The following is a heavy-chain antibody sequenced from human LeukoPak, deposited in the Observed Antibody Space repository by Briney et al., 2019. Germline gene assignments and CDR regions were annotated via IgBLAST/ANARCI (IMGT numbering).Heavy chain of an antibody. CDR1: GGSISSGDYY. CDR3: ASHVNDFWSGYYDY. D-gene: IGHD3-3*01. J-gene: IGHJ4*02. V-gene: IGHV4-30-4*08. CDR2: IYYSGST. Sequence: SQTLSLTCTVSGGSISSGDYYWSWIRQPPGKGLEWIGYIYYSGSTYYNPSLKSRVTISVDTSKNQFSLKLSSVTAADTAVYYCASHVNDFWSGYYDYWGQGTLVTVSS.